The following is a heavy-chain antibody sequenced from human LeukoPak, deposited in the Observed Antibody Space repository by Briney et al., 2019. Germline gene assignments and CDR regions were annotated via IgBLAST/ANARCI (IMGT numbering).Heavy chain of an antibody. D-gene: IGHD6-13*01. CDR2: ISGSGGST. CDR3: AKDLWDSSSWSGYFQH. Sequence: PGGSLRLSCAASGFTFSNAWMSWVRQAPGKGLEWVSAISGSGGSTYYADSVKGRFTISRDNSKNTLYLQMNSLRAEDTAVYYCAKDLWDSSSWSGYFQHWGQGTLVTVSS. V-gene: IGHV3-23*01. CDR1: GFTFSNAW. J-gene: IGHJ1*01.